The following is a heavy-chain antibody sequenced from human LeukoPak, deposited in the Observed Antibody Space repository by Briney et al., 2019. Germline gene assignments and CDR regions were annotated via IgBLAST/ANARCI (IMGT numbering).Heavy chain of an antibody. J-gene: IGHJ4*02. CDR1: GFTFSSYA. CDR3: ARDPKPYDSSGYYRY. V-gene: IGHV3-23*01. D-gene: IGHD3-22*01. CDR2: ISGSGGST. Sequence: PGGSLRLSCAASGFTFSSYAMSWVRQAPGKGLEWVSAISGSGGSTYYADSVKGRFTISRDNSKNTLYLQMNSLRAEDTAVYYCARDPKPYDSSGYYRYWGQGTLVTVSS.